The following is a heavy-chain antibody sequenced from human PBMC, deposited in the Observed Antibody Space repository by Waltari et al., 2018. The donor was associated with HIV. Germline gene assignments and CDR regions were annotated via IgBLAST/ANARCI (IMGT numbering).Heavy chain of an antibody. V-gene: IGHV3-15*01. CDR2: IKSKSEGGTT. Sequence: EVQLVESGGGLVKPGGSLRISCVASGITLSDAWLSWIRQAPGKGLEWVGRIKSKSEGGTTDYAAPVKGRFIISRDDSKNTLYLQMNSLRTEDTGVYYCTADSWGKGILVTVSS. CDR1: GITLSDAW. CDR3: TADS. J-gene: IGHJ4*02.